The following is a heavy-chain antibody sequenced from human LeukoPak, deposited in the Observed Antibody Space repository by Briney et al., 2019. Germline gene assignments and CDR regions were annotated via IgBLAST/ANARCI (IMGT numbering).Heavy chain of an antibody. CDR3: ARQTLYYDSSGHHLGFDY. J-gene: IGHJ4*02. Sequence: KASETLSLTCTVSDGSISSSSYYWGWIRQPPGKGLEWIGSIYYSGTTYYNLSLKSRVTISVDTSKNQFSLKLSSVTAADTAVYYCARQTLYYDSSGHHLGFDYWGQGTLVTVSS. D-gene: IGHD3-22*01. V-gene: IGHV4-39*01. CDR1: DGSISSSSYY. CDR2: IYYSGTT.